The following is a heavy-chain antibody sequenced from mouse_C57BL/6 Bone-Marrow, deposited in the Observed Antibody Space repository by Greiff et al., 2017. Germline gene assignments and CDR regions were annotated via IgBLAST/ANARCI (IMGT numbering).Heavy chain of an antibody. V-gene: IGHV1-9*01. CDR1: GYTFTGYW. CDR2: TLPGSGST. CDR3: ARSANEYGSGLGFDY. J-gene: IGHJ2*01. Sequence: VQLQQSGAELMKPGASVKLSCKATGYTFTGYWIGWVKQRPGHGLEWIGETLPGSGSTNYNEKFKGKATFTADTSSNTSYMQLSSLTTEDSAIYYCARSANEYGSGLGFDYGGQGTTPTVSA. D-gene: IGHD1-1*01.